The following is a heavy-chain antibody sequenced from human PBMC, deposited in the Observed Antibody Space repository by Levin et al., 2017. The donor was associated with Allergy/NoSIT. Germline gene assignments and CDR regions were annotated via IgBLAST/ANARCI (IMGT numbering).Heavy chain of an antibody. J-gene: IGHJ4*02. CDR3: ARGRESLHYFDF. Sequence: GSLRLSCTVSGGSITSYYWHWLRQPPGKGLEWIGYVYHIRSTTYNSSLKSRVTISGDTSKSQFSLKLTSVTAADTAVYFCARGRESLHYFDFWGQGMLVTVSS. CDR1: GGSITSYY. D-gene: IGHD3-10*01. CDR2: VYHIRST. V-gene: IGHV4-59*08.